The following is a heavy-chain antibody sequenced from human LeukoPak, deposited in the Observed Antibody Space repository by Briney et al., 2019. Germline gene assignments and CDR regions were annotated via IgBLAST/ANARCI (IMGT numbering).Heavy chain of an antibody. D-gene: IGHD3-10*01. Sequence: SETLSLTCTVSGGSISSYYWSWIRQPPGKGLEWTGYIYYSGSTNYNPSLKSRVTISVDTSKNQFSLKLSSVTAADTAVYYCARDHYGSGSYYNPPHGMDVWGQGTTVTVSS. CDR2: IYYSGST. V-gene: IGHV4-59*12. CDR1: GGSISSYY. CDR3: ARDHYGSGSYYNPPHGMDV. J-gene: IGHJ6*02.